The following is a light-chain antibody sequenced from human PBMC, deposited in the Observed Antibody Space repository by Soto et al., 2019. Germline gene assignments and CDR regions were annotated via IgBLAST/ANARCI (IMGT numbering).Light chain of an antibody. J-gene: IGKJ1*01. CDR3: QQYNYFWA. CDR2: DAS. CDR1: QSISSW. V-gene: IGKV1-5*01. Sequence: DIQMTQSPSTLSASVGDRVTITCRASQSISSWLAWYQQKPGKAPKLLIYDASNLESVVPSRFSGGGSGTEFSLTISSLQPDDFATYYCQQYNYFWAFGQGTRVEIK.